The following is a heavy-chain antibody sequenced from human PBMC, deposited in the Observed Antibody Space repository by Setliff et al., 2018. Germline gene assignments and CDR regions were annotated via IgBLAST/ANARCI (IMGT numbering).Heavy chain of an antibody. CDR2: IFLTGST. J-gene: IGHJ6*03. D-gene: IGHD3-3*01. CDR3: ARMSGFLYMDV. V-gene: IGHV4-61*09. CDR1: GASISSGSYY. Sequence: TLSLTCTVSGASISSGSYYWSWIRQPPGKGLEWIGHIFLTGSTDYDPSFRSRATISVDASKNQLSLNLRSVTAADTAVYYCARMSGFLYMDVWGKGTPVTVSS.